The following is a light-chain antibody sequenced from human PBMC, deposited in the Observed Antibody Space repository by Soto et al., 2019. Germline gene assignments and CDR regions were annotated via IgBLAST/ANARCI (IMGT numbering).Light chain of an antibody. CDR3: QQYNNWPRVVFT. Sequence: EIVMTQSPATLSVSPGERATLSCRASPSASSNLAWYQQKPGQAPMLLIYGASTRATGIPARFSGSGSGTEFTLTISSLQSEDFAVYYCQQYNNWPRVVFTFGPGTKVDIK. CDR2: GAS. J-gene: IGKJ3*01. V-gene: IGKV3-15*01. CDR1: PSASSN.